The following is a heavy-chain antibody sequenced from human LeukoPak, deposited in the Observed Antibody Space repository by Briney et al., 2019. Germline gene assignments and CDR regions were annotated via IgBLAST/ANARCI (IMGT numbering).Heavy chain of an antibody. J-gene: IGHJ4*02. V-gene: IGHV1-18*01. CDR2: ISAYNGNT. CDR3: ARDALYSSGWYPSF. CDR1: GYTFTIYG. Sequence: GASVKVSFKASGYTFTIYGISWVRQAPGQGLEWMGWISAYNGNTNYAQKLQGRVTMTTDTSTSTAHMELRSLRSDDTAVYYCARDALYSSGWYPSFWGQGTLVTVSS. D-gene: IGHD6-19*01.